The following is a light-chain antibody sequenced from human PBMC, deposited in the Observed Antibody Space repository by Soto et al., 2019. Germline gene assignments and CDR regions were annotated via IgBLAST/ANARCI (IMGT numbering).Light chain of an antibody. CDR3: HVWDSTADHQGV. CDR1: NIGSKS. Sequence: SYVLTQPPSVSAAPGQTARITCGGNNIGSKSVHWYQQRPGQAPVLVVYDDSDRPSGIPERFSGSNSGNTATLTISRVEAGDEAYYYCHVWDSTADHQGVFGGVTKLTVL. J-gene: IGLJ2*01. CDR2: DDS. V-gene: IGLV3-21*02.